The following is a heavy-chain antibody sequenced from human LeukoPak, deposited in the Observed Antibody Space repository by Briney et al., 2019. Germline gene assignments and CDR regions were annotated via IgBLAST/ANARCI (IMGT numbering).Heavy chain of an antibody. Sequence: SETLSLTCAVYGGSFSGYYWSWIRQPPGKGLEWIGEINHSGSTNYNPSLKSRVTISVGTSKNQFSLKLSSVTAADTAVYYCARGGISLGYYDSSGYREFDYWGQGTLVTVSS. V-gene: IGHV4-34*01. D-gene: IGHD3-22*01. J-gene: IGHJ4*02. CDR1: GGSFSGYY. CDR3: ARGGISLGYYDSSGYREFDY. CDR2: INHSGST.